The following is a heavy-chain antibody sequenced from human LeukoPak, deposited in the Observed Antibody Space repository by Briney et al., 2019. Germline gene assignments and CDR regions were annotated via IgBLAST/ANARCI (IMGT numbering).Heavy chain of an antibody. CDR2: IYYSGST. Sequence: SETLSLTCTVSGGSISSSSYYWGWIRQPPGKGLEWIGSIYYSGSTYYNPSLKSRVTISVDTSKNQFSLKLSSVTAADTAVYYCARATLGHDYGDYVYAFDIWGQGTMVTVSS. CDR1: GGSISSSSYY. CDR3: ARATLGHDYGDYVYAFDI. J-gene: IGHJ3*02. V-gene: IGHV4-39*01. D-gene: IGHD4-17*01.